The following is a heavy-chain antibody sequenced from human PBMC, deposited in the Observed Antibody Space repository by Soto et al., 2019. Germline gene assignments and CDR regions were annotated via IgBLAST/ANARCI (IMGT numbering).Heavy chain of an antibody. CDR2: ISSNGNTI. Sequence: GGSLRLSCAASGFIFSDNYMTWMRQAPGKGLEWVSYISSNGNTIYYADSVKGRFIVSRDNTKNSLYLQMNSLRAEDTAVYYCTTPVAIAPFSWGQGTLVTVSS. D-gene: IGHD6-13*01. CDR1: GFIFSDNY. J-gene: IGHJ5*02. V-gene: IGHV3-11*01. CDR3: TTPVAIAPFS.